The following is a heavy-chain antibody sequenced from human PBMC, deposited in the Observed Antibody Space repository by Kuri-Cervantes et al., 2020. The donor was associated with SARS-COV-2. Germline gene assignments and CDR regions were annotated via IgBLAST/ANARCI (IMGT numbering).Heavy chain of an antibody. D-gene: IGHD3-10*01. V-gene: IGHV3-53*01. J-gene: IGHJ4*02. Sequence: LSLTCAASGFTVSSNYMSWVRQAPGKGLEWVSVIYSGGSTYYADSVKGRFTISRDNSKNTLYLRMNSLRAEDTAVYYCARRITMVRVAWVYFDYWGQGTLVTVSS. CDR3: ARRITMVRVAWVYFDY. CDR2: IYSGGST. CDR1: GFTVSSNY.